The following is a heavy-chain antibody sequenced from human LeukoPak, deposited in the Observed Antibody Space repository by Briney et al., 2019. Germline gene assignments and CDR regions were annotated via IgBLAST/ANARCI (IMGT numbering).Heavy chain of an antibody. CDR2: ISGNAGST. Sequence: GGSLRLSCAASGFTFSSYAMSWVRQAPGKGLEWVSAISGNAGSTYYADSVKGRFTTSRDNSKNTLYLQMNSLRAEDTAIYYCAKDQNMVATAPFDCWGQGTLVTVSS. CDR3: AKDQNMVATAPFDC. CDR1: GFTFSSYA. V-gene: IGHV3-23*01. D-gene: IGHD5-12*01. J-gene: IGHJ4*02.